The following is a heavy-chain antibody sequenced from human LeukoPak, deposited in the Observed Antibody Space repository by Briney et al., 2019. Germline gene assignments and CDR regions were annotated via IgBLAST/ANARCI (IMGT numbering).Heavy chain of an antibody. CDR2: INPNSGGT. J-gene: IGHJ5*02. V-gene: IGHV1-2*02. CDR3: GRGIQSFDP. Sequence: GPVKVSCKASGYTFTGYYIHWVRQAPGQGLEWMGWINPNSGGTNYAQKFQDRVTMTRDTSMSAAYMEISRLTYDDTAVYYCGRGIQSFDPWGQGTLVTVSS. CDR1: GYTFTGYY.